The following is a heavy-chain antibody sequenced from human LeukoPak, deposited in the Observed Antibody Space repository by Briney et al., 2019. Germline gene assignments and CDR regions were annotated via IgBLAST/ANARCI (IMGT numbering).Heavy chain of an antibody. CDR2: IIPIFGTA. D-gene: IGHD6-6*01. CDR1: GGTFSSYA. J-gene: IGHJ4*02. CDR3: ARDRSYPLAARLDY. Sequence: ASVKVSCKASGGTFSSYAISWVRQAPGQGLEWMGRIIPIFGTANYAQKFQGGVTITTDESTSTAYMELSSLRSEDTAVYYCARDRSYPLAARLDYWGQGTLVTVSS. V-gene: IGHV1-69*05.